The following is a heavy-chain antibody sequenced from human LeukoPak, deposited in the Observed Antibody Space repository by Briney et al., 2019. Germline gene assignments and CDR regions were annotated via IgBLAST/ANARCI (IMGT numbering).Heavy chain of an antibody. CDR1: GYRFTNYW. Sequence: GESLKISCKGFGYRFTNYWIGWVRQLPGKGLEWMGIIYPGDSDTRYSPSFQGQVTISADKSINTAYLQWSSLKASDTAMYYCVLAGSGSYYFDYWGQGILVTVSS. J-gene: IGHJ4*02. CDR3: VLAGSGSYYFDY. V-gene: IGHV5-51*01. D-gene: IGHD3-10*01. CDR2: IYPGDSDT.